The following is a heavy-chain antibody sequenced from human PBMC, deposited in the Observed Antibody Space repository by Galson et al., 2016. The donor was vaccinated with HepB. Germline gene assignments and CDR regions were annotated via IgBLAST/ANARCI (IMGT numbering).Heavy chain of an antibody. CDR1: DFTISNYA. D-gene: IGHD6-19*01. Sequence: SLRLSCAGSDFTISNYAMSWVRQAPGKGLEWVSGLSVSGSITYYAESVKGRFTVSRDKSKNRLYLQMDSLRAEDTAVYYCAKGSGWLFDYWGQGTLVTVSS. J-gene: IGHJ4*02. CDR2: LSVSGSIT. V-gene: IGHV3-23*01. CDR3: AKGSGWLFDY.